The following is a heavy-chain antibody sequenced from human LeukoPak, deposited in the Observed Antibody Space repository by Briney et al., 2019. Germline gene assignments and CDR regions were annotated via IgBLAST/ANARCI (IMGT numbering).Heavy chain of an antibody. Sequence: ASVKVSCKASGYTFTGYYMHWVRQAPGQGLEWMGIINPSGGSTSYAQKFQGRVTMTRDMSTSTVYMELSSLRSEDTAVYYCARDHVAKTKTFDYWGQGTLVTVSS. D-gene: IGHD1-14*01. CDR3: ARDHVAKTKTFDY. V-gene: IGHV1-46*01. CDR1: GYTFTGYY. CDR2: INPSGGST. J-gene: IGHJ4*02.